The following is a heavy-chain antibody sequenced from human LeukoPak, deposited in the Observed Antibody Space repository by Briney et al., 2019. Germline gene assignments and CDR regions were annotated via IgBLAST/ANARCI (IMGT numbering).Heavy chain of an antibody. CDR3: ARDSDLSYYYDSSGYYYGNAFDI. CDR2: ISYDGSNK. CDR1: GFTFSSYG. D-gene: IGHD3-22*01. Sequence: GGSLRLSCAASGFTFSSYGMHWVRQAPGKGLEWVAVISYDGSNKYYADSVKGRFTISRDKSKNTLYLQMNSLRAEDTAVYYCARDSDLSYYYDSSGYYYGNAFDIWGQGTMVTVSS. J-gene: IGHJ3*02. V-gene: IGHV3-30*03.